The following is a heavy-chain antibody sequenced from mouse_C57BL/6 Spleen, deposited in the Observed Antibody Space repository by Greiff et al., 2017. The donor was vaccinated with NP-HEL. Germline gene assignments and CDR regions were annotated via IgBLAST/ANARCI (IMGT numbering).Heavy chain of an antibody. CDR1: GYTFTSYW. V-gene: IGHV1-69*01. CDR2: IDPSDSYT. CDR3: ARWSYSGYFDY. D-gene: IGHD1-1*01. Sequence: VKLQQPGAELVMPGASVKLSCKASGYTFTSYWMHWVKQRPGQGLEWIGEIDPSDSYTNYNQKFKGKSTLTVDKSSSTAYMQLSSLTSEDSAVYYCARWSYSGYFDYWGQGTTLTVSS. J-gene: IGHJ2*01.